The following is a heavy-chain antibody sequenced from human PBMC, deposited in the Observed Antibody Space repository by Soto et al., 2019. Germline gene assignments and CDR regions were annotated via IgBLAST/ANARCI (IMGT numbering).Heavy chain of an antibody. V-gene: IGHV1-24*01. J-gene: IGHJ4*02. D-gene: IGHD1-26*01. CDR1: KYTLTELT. Sequence: GASVKVSCKVPKYTLTELTIDWLRQAPGKGLEWMGRSAPEEGEPIYPQKFQGRVSMTEDPSTDTAHMELTSLRFEDTAVYFCAADRKIVGTIGAFDFWGQGTLVTVSS. CDR2: SAPEEGEP. CDR3: AADRKIVGTIGAFDF.